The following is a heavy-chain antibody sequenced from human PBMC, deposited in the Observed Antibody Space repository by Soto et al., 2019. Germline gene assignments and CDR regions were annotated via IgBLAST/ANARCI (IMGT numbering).Heavy chain of an antibody. J-gene: IGHJ4*02. CDR2: IDYKGNT. CDR1: GGSISTHY. V-gene: IGHV4-59*11. CDR3: ARDYYGDYYFDS. Sequence: SETLSLTCTVSGGSISTHYWDWVRQPPGKGLEWIGYIDYKGNTKYNPSLKSRVTTSVDTSNNQFSLNLNSVTAADTAVYHCARDYYGDYYFDSWGQGILVTVSS. D-gene: IGHD4-17*01.